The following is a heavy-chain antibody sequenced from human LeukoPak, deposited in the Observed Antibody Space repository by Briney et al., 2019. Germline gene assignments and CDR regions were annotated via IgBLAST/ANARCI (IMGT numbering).Heavy chain of an antibody. V-gene: IGHV3-74*01. Sequence: PGGSLRLSCAASGFTFSNYAVSWVRQAPGKGLVWVSRINTDGSSTSYADSVKGRFTISRDNAKNTLYLQMNSLRAEDTAVYYCARLSIIVVPAAIHDAFDIWGQGTMVTVSS. D-gene: IGHD2-2*02. CDR3: ARLSIIVVPAAIHDAFDI. CDR1: GFTFSNYA. CDR2: INTDGSST. J-gene: IGHJ3*02.